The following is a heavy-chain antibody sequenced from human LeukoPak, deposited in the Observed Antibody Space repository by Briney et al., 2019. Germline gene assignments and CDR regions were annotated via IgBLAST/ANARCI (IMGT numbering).Heavy chain of an antibody. CDR3: ARSRRSDFWSGYPFDY. D-gene: IGHD3-3*01. CDR2: IKQDGSEK. Sequence: GGSLRLSCAASGFTFSSYWMSRVRQAPGKGLEWVVNIKQDGSEKYYVDSVKGRFTISRGNAKNSLYLQMNSLRAEDTAVYYCARSRRSDFWSGYPFDYWGQGTLVTVSS. CDR1: GFTFSSYW. V-gene: IGHV3-7*01. J-gene: IGHJ4*02.